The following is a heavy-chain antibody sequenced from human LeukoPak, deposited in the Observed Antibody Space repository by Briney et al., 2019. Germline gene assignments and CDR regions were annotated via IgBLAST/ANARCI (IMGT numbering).Heavy chain of an antibody. Sequence: ASVKVSCKASRYTFTRYVINWVRQATGQGLEGMGWINPNSGNTGYAQKFQGRVTITRNTSISTAYMELRRLRSDDTAVYYCARGPVLRYFDWSRLDYYYYMDVWVEGSTVTVSS. CDR2: INPNSGNT. CDR1: RYTFTRYV. J-gene: IGHJ6*03. CDR3: ARGPVLRYFDWSRLDYYYYMDV. D-gene: IGHD3-9*01. V-gene: IGHV1-8*03.